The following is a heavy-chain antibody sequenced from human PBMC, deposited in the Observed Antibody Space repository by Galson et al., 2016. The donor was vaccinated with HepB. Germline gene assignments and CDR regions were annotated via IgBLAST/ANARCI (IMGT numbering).Heavy chain of an antibody. V-gene: IGHV3-48*02. CDR2: ISSNGATI. Sequence: SLRLSCAASGFTFSSYTMNWVRQAPGKGLEWVSYISSNGATIYYADSVKGRFTVSRDNARNSLYLQMNSLRDEDTAVYYCATSDSGSDTFVDVWGQGTTVIVTS. CDR3: ATSDSGSDTFVDV. J-gene: IGHJ6*02. CDR1: GFTFSSYT. D-gene: IGHD2/OR15-2a*01.